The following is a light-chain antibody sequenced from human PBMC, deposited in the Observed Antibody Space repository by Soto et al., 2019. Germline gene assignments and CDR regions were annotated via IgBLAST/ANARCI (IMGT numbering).Light chain of an antibody. V-gene: IGKV1-5*03. J-gene: IGKJ3*01. CDR1: QTFNNW. CDR2: KTS. Sequence: DILLTQSPSTLSACIGDRVTITCRTSQTFNNWLAWYQQKPGKAPKLLIHKTSILESGVPSRFSGNGSGTEFTLTITSLQPDDVATYSCQQYKTTFGPGTKVDIK. CDR3: QQYKTT.